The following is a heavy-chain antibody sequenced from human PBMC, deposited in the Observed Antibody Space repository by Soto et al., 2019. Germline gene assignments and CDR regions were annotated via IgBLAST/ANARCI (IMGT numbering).Heavy chain of an antibody. J-gene: IGHJ4*02. V-gene: IGHV3-33*01. CDR1: GFTFNSHG. CDR3: AREDGQIDY. CDR2: IWYDGSNE. Sequence: QIQLVESEGAVVQPGRSLRLSCAASGFTFNSHGMHWVRQAPGKGLEWVALIWYDGSNEYFGDSVKGRFTISRDNSKNMLFLQMNSLRVEDTAVYYCAREDGQIDYWGQGTPVTASS.